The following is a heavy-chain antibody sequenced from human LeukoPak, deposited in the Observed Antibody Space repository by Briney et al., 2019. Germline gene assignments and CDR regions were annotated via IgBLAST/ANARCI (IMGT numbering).Heavy chain of an antibody. CDR3: GRSGAHYDILSGQYYYYGMDV. V-gene: IGHV1-69*06. CDR1: GGTFSSYA. J-gene: IGHJ6*04. D-gene: IGHD3-9*01. Sequence: SVKVSCKASGGTFSSYAISWVRQAPGHGLEWMGGIIPIFGTANYVQKFQGRVTIAEDKSTSTDYMELSSLRSEDTAVYYCGRSGAHYDILSGQYYYYGMDVWGKGTTVTVSS. CDR2: IIPIFGTA.